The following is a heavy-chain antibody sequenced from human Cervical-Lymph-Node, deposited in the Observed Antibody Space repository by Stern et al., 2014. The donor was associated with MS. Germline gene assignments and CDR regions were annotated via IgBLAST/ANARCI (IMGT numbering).Heavy chain of an antibody. V-gene: IGHV4-31*03. J-gene: IGHJ4*02. CDR1: GGPISGGGYY. CDR2: IYYSGST. D-gene: IGHD4-17*01. CDR3: AREGLNTVPYFDH. Sequence: QVQLQESGPGLVKPSQTLSLTCSVSGGPISGGGYYWSWIRQHPGEGLEWIGHIYYSGSTAYNPSLRSRVTIAVDTSKNQFSLRLTSMTAADAAVYFCAREGLNTVPYFDHWGQGTRVTVSS.